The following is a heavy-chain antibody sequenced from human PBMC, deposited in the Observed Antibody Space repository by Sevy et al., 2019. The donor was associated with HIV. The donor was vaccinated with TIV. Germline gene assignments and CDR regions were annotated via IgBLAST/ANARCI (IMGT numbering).Heavy chain of an antibody. V-gene: IGHV3-30*02. D-gene: IGHD1-1*01. J-gene: IGHJ3*02. Sequence: GGSLRLSCAASGFTFSSYGMHWVRQAPGKGLEWVAFIRYDGSNKYYADSVKGRFTISRDNSKNTLYLQMNSLRAEDTAVYYCAKGNDGAKAGAFDIWGQGTMVTVSS. CDR2: IRYDGSNK. CDR1: GFTFSSYG. CDR3: AKGNDGAKAGAFDI.